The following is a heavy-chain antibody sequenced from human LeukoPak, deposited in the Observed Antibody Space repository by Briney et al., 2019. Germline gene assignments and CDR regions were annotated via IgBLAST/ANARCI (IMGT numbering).Heavy chain of an antibody. V-gene: IGHV1-46*01. CDR3: ARDLGGKYYDILTGYYSPGYYYYYYGMDV. J-gene: IGHJ6*02. CDR2: INPSGGST. D-gene: IGHD3-9*01. Sequence: GASVKVSCKASGYTFTSYYMHWVGQAPGQGLEWMGIINPSGGSTSYAQKFQGRVTMTRDTSTSTVYMELSSLRSEDTAVYYCARDLGGKYYDILTGYYSPGYYYYYYGMDVWGQGTTVTVSS. CDR1: GYTFTSYY.